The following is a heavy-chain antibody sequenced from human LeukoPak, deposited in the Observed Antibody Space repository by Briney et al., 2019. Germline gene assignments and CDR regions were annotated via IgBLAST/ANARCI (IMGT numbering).Heavy chain of an antibody. V-gene: IGHV3-30-3*01. CDR1: GFTFSSYA. Sequence: PGGSLRLSCAASGFTFSSYAMHWVRQAPGKGLEWVAVISYDGSNKYYADSVKGRFTISRDNSKNTLYLQMNSLRAEDTAVYYCARQYHDFWSGYYSYYYYGMDVWGQGTTVTVSS. J-gene: IGHJ6*02. CDR2: ISYDGSNK. CDR3: ARQYHDFWSGYYSYYYYGMDV. D-gene: IGHD3-3*01.